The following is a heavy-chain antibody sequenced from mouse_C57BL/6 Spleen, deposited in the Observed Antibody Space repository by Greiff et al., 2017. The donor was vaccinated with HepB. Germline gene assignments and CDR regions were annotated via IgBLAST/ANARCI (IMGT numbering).Heavy chain of an antibody. V-gene: IGHV1-82*01. CDR2: IYPGDGDT. D-gene: IGHD1-1*01. CDR3: ARWYYGSSYGAMDY. J-gene: IGHJ4*01. Sequence: VKLMESGPELVKPGASVKISCKASGYAFSSSWMNWVKQRPGKGLEWIGRIYPGDGDTNYNGKFKGKATLTADKSSSTAYMQLSSLTSEDSAVYFCARWYYGSSYGAMDYWGQGTSVTVSS. CDR1: GYAFSSSW.